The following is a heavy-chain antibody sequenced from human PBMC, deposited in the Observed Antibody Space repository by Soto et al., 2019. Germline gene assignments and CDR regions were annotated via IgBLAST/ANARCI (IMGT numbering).Heavy chain of an antibody. CDR2: IDGRGGGI. V-gene: IGHV3-23*01. D-gene: IGHD2-21*02. CDR3: AKYLLMTRSPFDY. Sequence: GGSLRLSCAASGFTFSDYAMSWVRQAPGKGLEWVSSIDGRGGGIYYADSVQGRFTISRDNSKNTLNLQMSSLRAEDTAVYFCAKYLLMTRSPFDYWGRGALVPVSS. J-gene: IGHJ4*02. CDR1: GFTFSDYA.